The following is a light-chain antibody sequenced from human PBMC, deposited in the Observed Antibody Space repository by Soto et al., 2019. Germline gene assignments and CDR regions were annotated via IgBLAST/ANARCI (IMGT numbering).Light chain of an antibody. CDR1: RDDIGAYDY. Sequence: QSALTQPASVSGSPGQSITISCAGTRDDIGAYDYDSWYQQHPGNAPKLLVYEVTNRPSGVSDRFSGSKSGNTASLTISGLQAEDEADYYCNSYTNSSAVVFGGGTKVTLL. CDR3: NSYTNSSAVV. CDR2: EVT. V-gene: IGLV2-14*01. J-gene: IGLJ2*01.